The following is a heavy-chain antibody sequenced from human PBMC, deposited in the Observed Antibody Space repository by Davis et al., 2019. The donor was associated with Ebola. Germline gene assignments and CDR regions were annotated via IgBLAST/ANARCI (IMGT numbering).Heavy chain of an antibody. J-gene: IGHJ2*01. V-gene: IGHV1-46*01. CDR2: INPSGGST. D-gene: IGHD6-19*01. Sequence: AASVKVSCKASGYTFTSYYMHWVRQAPGQGLEWMGIINPSGGSTSYAQKFQGRVTMTRDTSTSTVYMELSSLRSEDTAVYYCARVAGWTGYYWYFDLWGRGTLVTVSS. CDR3: ARVAGWTGYYWYFDL. CDR1: GYTFTSYY.